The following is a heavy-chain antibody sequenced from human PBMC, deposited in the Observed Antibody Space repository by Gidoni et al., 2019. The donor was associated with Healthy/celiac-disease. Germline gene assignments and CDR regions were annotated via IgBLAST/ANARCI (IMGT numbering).Heavy chain of an antibody. Sequence: EVQLVESGGGLVQPGGSLRLSCAASGFTFSSYWMSWVRQAPGKGLAWVANIKQDGSEKYYVDSVKGRFTISRDNAKNSLYLQMNSLRAEDTAVYYCASVPGIAVAELGWGQGTLVTVSS. CDR3: ASVPGIAVAELG. J-gene: IGHJ4*02. D-gene: IGHD6-19*01. V-gene: IGHV3-7*05. CDR1: GFTFSSYW. CDR2: IKQDGSEK.